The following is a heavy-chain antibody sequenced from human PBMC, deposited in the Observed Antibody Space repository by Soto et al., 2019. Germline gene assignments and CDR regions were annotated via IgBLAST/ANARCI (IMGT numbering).Heavy chain of an antibody. J-gene: IGHJ1*01. CDR3: ARFNVVRMVSAGLDF. CDR2: LNPNGGAT. CDR1: GYTFGHYY. D-gene: IGHD2-21*01. Sequence: ASVKVSCKTSGYTFGHYYIHWVRQAPGQGLEWLGWLNPNGGATNYAPKFQGRVTMTHDASISTVHMELSSLTPDDTAVYYCARFNVVRMVSAGLDFWGLDTLVTVSS. V-gene: IGHV1-2*02.